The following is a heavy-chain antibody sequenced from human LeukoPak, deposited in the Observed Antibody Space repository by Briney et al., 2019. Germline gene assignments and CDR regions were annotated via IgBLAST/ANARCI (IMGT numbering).Heavy chain of an antibody. CDR3: ARDYPRYCSGGSCSGPRAFDP. Sequence: PSGTLSLTCTVSGGSISSRNWWSWVRQPPGKGLEWVANIKQDGSEKYYVDSVKGRFTISRDNAKNSLYLQMNSLRAEDTAVYYCARDYPRYCSGGSCSGPRAFDPWGQGTLVTVSS. D-gene: IGHD2-15*01. CDR1: GGSISSRNW. V-gene: IGHV3-7*01. CDR2: IKQDGSEK. J-gene: IGHJ5*02.